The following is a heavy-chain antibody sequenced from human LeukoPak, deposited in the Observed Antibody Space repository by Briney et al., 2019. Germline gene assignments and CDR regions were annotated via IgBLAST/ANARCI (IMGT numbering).Heavy chain of an antibody. V-gene: IGHV3-23*01. Sequence: GGSLRLSCAGSGFTFSNYAVSWVRQAPGKGLEWVSAISGSATVTYYADSVKGRFTISRDNSKNTLYPQMNSLRAEDTAVYYCAKSSGIGAFDYWGQGTLVTVSS. D-gene: IGHD1-26*01. CDR1: GFTFSNYA. J-gene: IGHJ4*02. CDR2: ISGSATVT. CDR3: AKSSGIGAFDY.